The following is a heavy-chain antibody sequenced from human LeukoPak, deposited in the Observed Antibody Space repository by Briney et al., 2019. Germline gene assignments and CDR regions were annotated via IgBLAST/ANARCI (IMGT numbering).Heavy chain of an antibody. D-gene: IGHD3-22*01. CDR1: RFTLSNYW. V-gene: IGHV3-74*01. CDR3: AKRGFDSSGYTGYYFDY. Sequence: PGGSLRLSCAASRFTLSNYWMHWVRLAPGKGLLWVSRINSDGSSTNYADSVKGRFTISRDNSKNTLYLQMNSLRAEDTAVYYCAKRGFDSSGYTGYYFDYWGQGTLVTVSS. J-gene: IGHJ4*02. CDR2: INSDGSST.